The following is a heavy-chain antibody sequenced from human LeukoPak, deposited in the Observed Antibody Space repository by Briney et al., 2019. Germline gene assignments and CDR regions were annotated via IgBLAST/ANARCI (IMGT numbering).Heavy chain of an antibody. CDR2: ISTYNGNT. D-gene: IGHD3-22*01. CDR1: GYSFSRYG. J-gene: IGHJ5*02. V-gene: IGHV1-18*01. Sequence: ASVKVSCKASGYSFSRYGISWVRQAPGQGLEWMGWISTYNGNTNYAQKFQGRVTMTTDTSTNTAYMELRSPRSDDTAVYYCARDLDYYDSSGSGWFDPWGQGTLVTVSS. CDR3: ARDLDYYDSSGSGWFDP.